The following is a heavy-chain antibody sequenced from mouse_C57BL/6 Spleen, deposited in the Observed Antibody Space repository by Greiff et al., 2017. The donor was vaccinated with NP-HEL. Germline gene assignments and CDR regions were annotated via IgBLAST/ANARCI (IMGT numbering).Heavy chain of an antibody. J-gene: IGHJ2*01. V-gene: IGHV1-50*01. Sequence: QVQLQQPGAELVKPGASVKLSCKASGYTFTSYWMQWVKQRPGQGLAWIGEIDPSDSYTNYNQKFKGKATLTVDTSSSTAYMQLSSLTSEDSAVYYCARLGPYFDYWGQGTTLTVSS. D-gene: IGHD4-1*01. CDR3: ARLGPYFDY. CDR1: GYTFTSYW. CDR2: IDPSDSYT.